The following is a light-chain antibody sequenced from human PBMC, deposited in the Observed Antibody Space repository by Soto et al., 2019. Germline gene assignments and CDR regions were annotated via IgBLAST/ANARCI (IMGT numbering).Light chain of an antibody. Sequence: DIQMTQSPSTLSASVGDRVTITCRASQSIGSWLAWYQQKPGKAPKLLIYKASSLESGVTSRFSGSGSGTEFTLTISSLQPDDFATYYCQQYNTYWYTFGQGTKLEIK. V-gene: IGKV1-5*03. CDR3: QQYNTYWYT. CDR1: QSIGSW. CDR2: KAS. J-gene: IGKJ2*01.